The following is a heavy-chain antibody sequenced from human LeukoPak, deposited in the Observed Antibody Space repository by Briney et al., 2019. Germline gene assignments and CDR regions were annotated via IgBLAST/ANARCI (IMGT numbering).Heavy chain of an antibody. V-gene: IGHV3-9*01. J-gene: IGHJ4*02. CDR1: GFTFSSYA. D-gene: IGHD1-26*01. Sequence: GGSLRLSCAASGFTFSSYAMSWVRQAPGKGLEWVSGISWNSGSIGYADSVKGRFTISRDNAKNSLYLQMNSLRAEDTALYYCAKDGLVGATTLVPYYFDYWGQGTLVTVSS. CDR2: ISWNSGSI. CDR3: AKDGLVGATTLVPYYFDY.